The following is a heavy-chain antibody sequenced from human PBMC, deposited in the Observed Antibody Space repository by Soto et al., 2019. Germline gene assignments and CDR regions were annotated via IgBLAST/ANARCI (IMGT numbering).Heavy chain of an antibody. Sequence: QVQLVESGGGVVQPGRSLRLSCAASGFIFSHYGMHWVRQAPGKGLEWVAVIGSDGKEKKFADSVKGRFTISRDSSKSTLYLQMDRLRVEDTAMYFCAKSGEVGQMRYFDYWGQGTLVTVS. J-gene: IGHJ4*02. CDR2: IGSDGKEK. D-gene: IGHD5-12*01. CDR1: GFIFSHYG. CDR3: AKSGEVGQMRYFDY. V-gene: IGHV3-30*18.